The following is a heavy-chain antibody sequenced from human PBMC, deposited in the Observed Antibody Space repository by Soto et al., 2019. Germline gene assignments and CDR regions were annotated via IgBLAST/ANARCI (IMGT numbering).Heavy chain of an antibody. J-gene: IGHJ4*02. CDR1: GGSISSSSYY. D-gene: IGHD6-6*01. CDR2: IYYSGST. CDR3: ARHGIAARQIDY. Sequence: PSETLSLTCTVSGGSISSSSYYWGWIRQPPGKGLEWIGSIYYSGSTYYNPSLKSRVTISVDTSKNQFSLKLSSVTAADTAVYYCARHGIAARQIDYWGQGTLVTVSS. V-gene: IGHV4-39*01.